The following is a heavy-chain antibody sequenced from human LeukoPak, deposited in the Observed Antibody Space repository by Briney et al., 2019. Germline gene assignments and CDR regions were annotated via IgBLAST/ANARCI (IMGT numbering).Heavy chain of an antibody. D-gene: IGHD3-9*01. Sequence: GGSLRLSCLGSGFTFRNYPMYWVRQAPGKGLEWMAVISYDGNTKYYADSVKGRFTISRDNSKNTLYLQMNSLRAEDTAVYYCAKDSVILRYFDWLNYYFDYWGQGTLVTVSS. J-gene: IGHJ4*02. CDR3: AKDSVILRYFDWLNYYFDY. V-gene: IGHV3-30*04. CDR1: GFTFRNYP. CDR2: ISYDGNTK.